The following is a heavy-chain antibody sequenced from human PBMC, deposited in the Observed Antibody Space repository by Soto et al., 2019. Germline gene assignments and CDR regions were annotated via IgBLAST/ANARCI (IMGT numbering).Heavy chain of an antibody. CDR2: INPSGGST. CDR3: ARGLLAYCTSGICRSWRFDP. V-gene: IGHV1-46*01. Sequence: ASVKVSCKASGDTFTSYYMHWVRQAPGQGLEWMGIINPSGGSTSYAQKFQGRVTMTRDTSTSTVYMELSSLRSEDTAVYYCARGLLAYCTSGICRSWRFDPWGQGTLVTVSS. J-gene: IGHJ5*02. D-gene: IGHD2-8*01. CDR1: GDTFTSYY.